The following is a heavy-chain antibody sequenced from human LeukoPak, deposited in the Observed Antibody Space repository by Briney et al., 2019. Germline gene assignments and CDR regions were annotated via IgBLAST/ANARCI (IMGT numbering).Heavy chain of an antibody. J-gene: IGHJ4*02. V-gene: IGHV3-30*01. CDR1: GFTFSSYA. Sequence: PGGSLRLSCAASGFTFSSYAMHWVRQAPGKGLEWVAVISYDGSNKHYADSVKGRFTISRDNSKNTLYLQMNSLRAEDTAVYYCARDTRYYFDYWGQGTLVTVSS. CDR2: ISYDGSNK. CDR3: ARDTRYYFDY.